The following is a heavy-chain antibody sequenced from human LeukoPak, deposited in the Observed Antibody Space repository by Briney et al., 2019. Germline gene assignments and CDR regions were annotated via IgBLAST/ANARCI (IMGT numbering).Heavy chain of an antibody. CDR2: IYYSGST. J-gene: IGHJ4*02. CDR1: GGSISSSSYY. CDR3: ARYCSSTSCNLDY. V-gene: IGHV4-39*01. D-gene: IGHD2-2*01. Sequence: SETLSLTCTVSGGSISSSSYYWGWIRQPPGKGLEWIGSIYYSGSTYYNPSLKSRVTISVDTSKDQFSLKLSSVTAADTAVYYCARYCSSTSCNLDYWGQGTLVTVSS.